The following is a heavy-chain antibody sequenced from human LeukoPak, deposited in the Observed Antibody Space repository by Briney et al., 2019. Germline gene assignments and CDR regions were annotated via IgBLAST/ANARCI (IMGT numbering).Heavy chain of an antibody. D-gene: IGHD1-26*01. V-gene: IGHV5-51*01. CDR3: ARLISGTYYFDS. CDR1: GYIFTNYW. J-gene: IGHJ4*02. Sequence: GESLEISCKASGYIFTNYWIGWVRQMPGKGLEWMGIIYPDDSDTRYSPSFQGQVTMSADKSFSTAYLQWSSLKASDSAMYYCARLISGTYYFDSWGQGTLVTVSS. CDR2: IYPDDSDT.